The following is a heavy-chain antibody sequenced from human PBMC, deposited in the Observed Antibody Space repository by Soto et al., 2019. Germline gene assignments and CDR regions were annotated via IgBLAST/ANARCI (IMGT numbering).Heavy chain of an antibody. D-gene: IGHD4-17*01. CDR3: ARYPTLTDYFFHGMDV. CDR1: GYTFTNYW. J-gene: IGHJ6*02. V-gene: IGHV5-51*01. Sequence: PGEPLKISCKGSGYTFTNYWIVWERQIPGKGLEWMGIIYPGDSDTRYSPSFQGQVTISADRSISTAYLQWSSLKASDTGMYYCARYPTLTDYFFHGMDVWGQGXTVTVYS. CDR2: IYPGDSDT.